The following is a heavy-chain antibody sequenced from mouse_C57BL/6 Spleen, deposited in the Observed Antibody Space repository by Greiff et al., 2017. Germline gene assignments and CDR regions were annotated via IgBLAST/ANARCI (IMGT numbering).Heavy chain of an antibody. D-gene: IGHD3-2*02. J-gene: IGHJ4*01. Sequence: VQLQQSGAELAKPGASVKLSCKASGYTFTSHWMHWVKQRPGQGLEWLGYINPSSGYTKYNQKFKDKATLTADKSSSTAYMQLSSLTYEDSAVYYCASTAQEGAKDYRGQGTSDTVFS. CDR2: INPSSGYT. CDR3: ASTAQEGAKDY. V-gene: IGHV1-7*01. CDR1: GYTFTSHW.